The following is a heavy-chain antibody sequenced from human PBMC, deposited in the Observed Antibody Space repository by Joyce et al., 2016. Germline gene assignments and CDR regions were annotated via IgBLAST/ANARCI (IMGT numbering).Heavy chain of an antibody. D-gene: IGHD1-1*01. V-gene: IGHV3-30*18. CDR3: AKGRYNWNPGAFDI. CDR1: GFAVSSYD. J-gene: IGHJ3*02. CDR2: GSYDGSEK. Sequence: QVQLVESGGGVVQPGRSLRLACAASGFAVSSYDMHWVRQAPGKGLGWVARGSYDGSEKNYVDPVKGRFTISRDNSRNTVYLQMNSLRTEDTAVYYCAKGRYNWNPGAFDIWGQGTMVTVSS.